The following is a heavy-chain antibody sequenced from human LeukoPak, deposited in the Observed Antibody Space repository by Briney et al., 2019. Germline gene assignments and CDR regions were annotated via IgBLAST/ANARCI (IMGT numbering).Heavy chain of an antibody. V-gene: IGHV3-23*01. CDR3: AKVHYQYTVTQVSFDY. CDR2: ISGSGGST. CDR1: GFTFSSYA. J-gene: IGHJ4*02. D-gene: IGHD4-17*01. Sequence: PGGSLRLSCAASGFTFSSYAMSWVRQAPGKGLEWVSAISGSGGSTYYADSVKGRFTISRDNSKNTLYLQMNSLRAEDTAVYYCAKVHYQYTVTQVSFDYWGQGTLVTVSS.